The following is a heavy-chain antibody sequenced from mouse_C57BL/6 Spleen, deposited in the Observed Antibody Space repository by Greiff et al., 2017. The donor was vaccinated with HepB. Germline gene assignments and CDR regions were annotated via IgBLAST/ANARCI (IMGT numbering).Heavy chain of an antibody. Sequence: EVKLMESGGGFVQPKGSLNLSCAASGFSFNTYAMNWVRQAPGQGLEWVARIRSKSNNYATYYADSVKDRFTISRDDAESMLYLQMNNLKTEDTAMYYCVRSYSNYDFDYWGQGTTLTVSS. D-gene: IGHD2-5*01. CDR2: IRSKSNNYAT. CDR3: VRSYSNYDFDY. V-gene: IGHV10-1*01. J-gene: IGHJ2*01. CDR1: GFSFNTYA.